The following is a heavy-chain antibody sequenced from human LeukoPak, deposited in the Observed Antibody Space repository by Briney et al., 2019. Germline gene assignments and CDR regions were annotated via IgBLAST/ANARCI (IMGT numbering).Heavy chain of an antibody. Sequence: GASVKVSCKASGYTFTSYGISWVRQAPGQGLEWMGWISAYNGNTNYAQKLQGRVTMTTDTSTSTAYMELSSLRSEDTAVYYCATSRRYCSSTSCYGFDYWGQGTLVAVSS. CDR2: ISAYNGNT. J-gene: IGHJ4*02. D-gene: IGHD2-2*01. V-gene: IGHV1-18*01. CDR1: GYTFTSYG. CDR3: ATSRRYCSSTSCYGFDY.